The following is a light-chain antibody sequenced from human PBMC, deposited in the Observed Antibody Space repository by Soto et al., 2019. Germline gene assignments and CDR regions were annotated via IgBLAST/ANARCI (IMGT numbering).Light chain of an antibody. J-gene: IGLJ1*01. V-gene: IGLV1-40*01. CDR2: GDS. Sequence: QSVLTQPPSVSGAPGQRVTISCTGSSSNIGAGYDVNWYQQLPETAPKLLIFGDSNRPSGVPDRFSGSKSGTSASLVITGLQADDEADYYCQSSDNGLSGSDVFGTGTKVTVL. CDR1: SSNIGAGYD. CDR3: QSSDNGLSGSDV.